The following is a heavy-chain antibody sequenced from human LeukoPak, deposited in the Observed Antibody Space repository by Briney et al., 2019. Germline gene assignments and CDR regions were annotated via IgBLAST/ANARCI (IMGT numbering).Heavy chain of an antibody. CDR3: ARSNYDSSGYDY. CDR1: GGSISNYY. Sequence: ASETLSLTCTVSGGSISNYYWSWIRQPPGKGLEWIGYIYYSGSTNYNPSLKSRVTISVDTSKNQFSLKLSSVTAADTAVYYCARSNYDSSGYDYWGQGTLVTVSS. J-gene: IGHJ4*02. V-gene: IGHV4-59*01. D-gene: IGHD3-22*01. CDR2: IYYSGST.